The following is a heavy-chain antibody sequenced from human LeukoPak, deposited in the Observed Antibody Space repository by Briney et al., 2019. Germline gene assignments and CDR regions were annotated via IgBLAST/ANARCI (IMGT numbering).Heavy chain of an antibody. J-gene: IGHJ4*02. V-gene: IGHV1-24*01. CDR2: FDPEDGET. CDR1: GYTLTELS. CDR3: ATDLRGSYKYYIDY. Sequence: ASVKVSCKVYGYTLTELSMHWVRQAPGKGLEWMGGFDPEDGETIYAQKFQGRVTMTEDTSTDTAYMELSSLRSEDTAVYYCATDLRGSYKYYIDYWGQGTLVTVSS. D-gene: IGHD1-26*01.